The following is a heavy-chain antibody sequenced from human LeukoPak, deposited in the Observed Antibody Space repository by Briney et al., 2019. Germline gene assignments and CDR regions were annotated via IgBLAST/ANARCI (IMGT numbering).Heavy chain of an antibody. CDR2: MNPNSGNT. V-gene: IGHV1-8*03. J-gene: IGHJ3*02. CDR1: GYTFTSYD. Sequence: GASVKVSCKASGYTFTSYDINWVRQATGQGLEWMGWMNPNSGNTGYAQKFQGRVTITRDTSISTAYMELSSLRSEDTAVYYCARGSRGYQDAFDIWGQGTMVTVSS. D-gene: IGHD3-22*01. CDR3: ARGSRGYQDAFDI.